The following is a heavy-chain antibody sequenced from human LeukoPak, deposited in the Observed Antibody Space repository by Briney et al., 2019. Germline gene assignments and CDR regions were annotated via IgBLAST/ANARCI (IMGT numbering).Heavy chain of an antibody. D-gene: IGHD2-2*01. V-gene: IGHV3-7*01. CDR3: ARDGYSYASDY. CDR2: INSDGTAT. Sequence: PGGSLRLSCAASGFSFRAFYMTWVRQAPGKGLEWVAHINSDGTATWYVDSVKGRFTISRDNAKNSLYLQMNSLRAEDTAVYYCARDGYSYASDYWGQGTLVTVSS. CDR1: GFSFRAFY. J-gene: IGHJ4*02.